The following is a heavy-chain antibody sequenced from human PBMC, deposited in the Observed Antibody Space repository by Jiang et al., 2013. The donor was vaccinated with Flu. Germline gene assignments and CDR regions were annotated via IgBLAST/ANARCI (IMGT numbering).Heavy chain of an antibody. J-gene: IGHJ4*02. V-gene: IGHV3-23*04. CDR1: GFTFSSYA. CDR3: AKVTYDYVWGSYLQSDY. Sequence: VQLVESGGGLVQPGGSLRLSCAASGFTFSSYAMSWVRQAPGKGLEWVSAISGSGGSTYYADSVKGRFTISRDNSKNTLYLQMNSLRAEDTAVYYCAKVTYDYVWGSYLQSDYWGQGTLVTVSS. D-gene: IGHD3-16*02. CDR2: ISGSGGST.